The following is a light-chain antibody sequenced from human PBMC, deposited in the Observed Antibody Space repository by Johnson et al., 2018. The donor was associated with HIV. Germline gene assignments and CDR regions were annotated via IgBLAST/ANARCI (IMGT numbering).Light chain of an antibody. J-gene: IGLJ1*01. CDR3: GTWGGV. CDR2: DNN. V-gene: IGLV1-51*01. CDR1: SSNIGNNY. Sequence: QSALTQPPSVSAAPRQKVTISCSGSSSNIGNNYVSWYQHLPGTAPKLLIYDNNKRPSGIPDRFSGSKSGTSATLGITGLQTGDEADYYCGTWGGVFGTGTKVTVL.